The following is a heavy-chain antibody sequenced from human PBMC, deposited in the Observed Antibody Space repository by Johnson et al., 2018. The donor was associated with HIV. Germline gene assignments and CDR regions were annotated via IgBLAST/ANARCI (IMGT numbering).Heavy chain of an antibody. J-gene: IGHJ3*02. CDR3: ARESTPGGADSVGYGFDI. D-gene: IGHD2-21*02. Sequence: QMQLVESGGGVVQPGGSLRLSCVASGFSFSSYGTHWVRQAPGKGLEWVAFIRYDGSDKYYVDSVKGRFTISRDNAKKSLYLQMNSLRDEDTAVYYCARESTPGGADSVGYGFDIWGQGTMVTVAS. CDR2: IRYDGSDK. CDR1: GFSFSSYG. V-gene: IGHV3-30*02.